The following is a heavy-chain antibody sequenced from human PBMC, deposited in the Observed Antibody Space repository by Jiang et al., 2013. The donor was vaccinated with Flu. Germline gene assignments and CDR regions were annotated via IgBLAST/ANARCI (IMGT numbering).Heavy chain of an antibody. J-gene: IGHJ5*02. CDR3: ATYYGSGRNWFDP. Sequence: GSGLVKPSQTLSLTCTVSGGSISSDAFYWSWIRQPPGEGLEWIGHISYSGSTYYNPSLKSRLILSVDKSKNQFSLELRSVTAADTAVYYCATYYGSGRNWFDPWGQGNPGHRLL. CDR2: ISYSGST. CDR1: GGSISSDAFY. D-gene: IGHD3-10*01. V-gene: IGHV4-30-4*01.